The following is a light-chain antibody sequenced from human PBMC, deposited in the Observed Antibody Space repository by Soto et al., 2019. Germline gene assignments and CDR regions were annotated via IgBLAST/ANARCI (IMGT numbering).Light chain of an antibody. CDR3: SSYTTSSTLI. CDR2: DVS. V-gene: IGLV2-14*01. Sequence: QSVLTQPASVSGSPGQSITISCSGTNSDVGGYNYVSWYQQHLGKAPKLMVYDVSNRPSGVSNRFSGSKSGNTASLTISGLQAEDEADYYCSSYTTSSTLIFGGGTKVTVL. CDR1: NSDVGGYNY. J-gene: IGLJ2*01.